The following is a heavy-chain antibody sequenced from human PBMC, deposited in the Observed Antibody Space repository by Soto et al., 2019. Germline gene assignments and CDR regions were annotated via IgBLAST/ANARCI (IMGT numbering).Heavy chain of an antibody. CDR1: GGSISSGGYY. J-gene: IGHJ5*02. CDR3: ARSVDSSGWFGVVGWFDP. CDR2: IYYSGST. Sequence: QVQLQESGPGLVKPSQTLSLTCTVSGGSISSGGYYWSWIRQHPGKGLEWIGYIYYSGSTYYNPSLKSRVTISVDTYKTQFSLKLRSVTAADTAVYSCARSVDSSGWFGVVGWFDPWGQGTLVTVSS. D-gene: IGHD6-19*01. V-gene: IGHV4-31*03.